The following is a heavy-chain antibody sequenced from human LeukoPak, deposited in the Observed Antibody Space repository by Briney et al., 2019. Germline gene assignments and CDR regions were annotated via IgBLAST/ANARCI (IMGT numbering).Heavy chain of an antibody. V-gene: IGHV3-20*04. J-gene: IGHJ4*02. CDR1: GFTFDDSG. CDR2: IELEGGST. Sequence: GGSLRLSCAASGFTFDDSGMSWVRQAAGKWLECVSGIELEGGSTGYADCVKGRFTISRVNAKNSLYLQMNRLRAEDTALYYCARMKYSSSWYVVGYFDYWGQGTLVTVSS. CDR3: ARMKYSSSWYVVGYFDY. D-gene: IGHD6-13*01.